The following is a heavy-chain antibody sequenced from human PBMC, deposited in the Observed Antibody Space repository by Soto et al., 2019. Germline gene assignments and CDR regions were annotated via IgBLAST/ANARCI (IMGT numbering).Heavy chain of an antibody. CDR2: ISYDGSNK. J-gene: IGHJ4*02. Sequence: GGSLRLSCAASGFTFSSYGMHWVRQAPGKGLEWVAVISYDGSNKYYADSVKGRFTISRDNSKNTLSLQMNSLRAEDTAVYYCAKVCLGAGWLVLDYWGQGALVTVSS. CDR1: GFTFSSYG. V-gene: IGHV3-30*18. CDR3: AKVCLGAGWLVLDY. D-gene: IGHD6-19*01.